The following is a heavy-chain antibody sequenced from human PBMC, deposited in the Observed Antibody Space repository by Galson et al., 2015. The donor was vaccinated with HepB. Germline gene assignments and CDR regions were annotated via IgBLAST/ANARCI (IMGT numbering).Heavy chain of an antibody. V-gene: IGHV3-21*01. Sequence: SLRLSCAASGFTFSSYSMNWVRQAPGKGLEWVSSISSSSSYIYYADSVKGRFTISRDNAKNSLYLQMTSLRADDTAVYYCARAIHYYGYHCDYWGQGTLVTVSS. CDR3: ARAIHYYGYHCDY. CDR2: ISSSSSYI. J-gene: IGHJ4*02. D-gene: IGHD3-10*01. CDR1: GFTFSSYS.